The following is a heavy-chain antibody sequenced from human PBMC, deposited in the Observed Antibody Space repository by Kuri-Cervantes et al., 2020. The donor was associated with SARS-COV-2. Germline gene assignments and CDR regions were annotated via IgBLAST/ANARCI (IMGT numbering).Heavy chain of an antibody. CDR3: TRYDFWSGYYMDV. Sequence: GESLKISCTASGFTFGDYAMSWVRQAPGKGLEWVGCIRSKAYGGTTEYAASVEGRFTISRDGSKSIAYLQMNSLKTEDTAVYYCTRYDFWSGYYMDVWGKGTTVTVSS. D-gene: IGHD3-3*01. CDR2: IRSKAYGGTT. J-gene: IGHJ6*03. V-gene: IGHV3-49*04. CDR1: GFTFGDYA.